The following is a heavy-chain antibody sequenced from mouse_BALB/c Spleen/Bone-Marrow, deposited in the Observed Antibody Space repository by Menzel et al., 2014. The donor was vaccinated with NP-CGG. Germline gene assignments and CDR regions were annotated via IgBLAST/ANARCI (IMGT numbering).Heavy chain of an antibody. CDR3: ARQLGLRWAMDY. V-gene: IGHV5-12-2*01. J-gene: IGHJ4*01. CDR2: ISNGGGST. Sequence: EVQGVESGGGLVQPGGSLKLSCAASGFTFSSYTVSWVRQTPEKRLEWVAYISNGGGSTCYPDTVKGRFTISRDNAKNTLYLQMSSLKSEDTAMYYCARQLGLRWAMDYWGPGTSVTVSS. CDR1: GFTFSSYT. D-gene: IGHD3-1*01.